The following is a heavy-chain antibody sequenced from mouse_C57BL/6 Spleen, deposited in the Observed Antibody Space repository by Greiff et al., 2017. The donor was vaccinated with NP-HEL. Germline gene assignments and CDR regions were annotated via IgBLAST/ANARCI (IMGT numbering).Heavy chain of an antibody. V-gene: IGHV1-85*01. CDR1: GYTFTSYD. CDR2: IYPRDGST. CDR3: ARSRIGSSYWYFDV. J-gene: IGHJ1*03. D-gene: IGHD1-1*01. Sequence: QVHVKQSGPELVKPGASVKLSCKASGYTFTSYDINWVKQRPGQGLEWIGWIYPRDGSTKYNEKFKGKATLTVDTSSSTAYMELHSLTSEDSAVYFCARSRIGSSYWYFDVWGTGTTVTVSS.